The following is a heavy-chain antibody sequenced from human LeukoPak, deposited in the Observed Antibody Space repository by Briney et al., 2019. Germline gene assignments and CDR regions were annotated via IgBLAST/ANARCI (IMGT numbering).Heavy chain of an antibody. CDR2: ISAYNGNT. CDR1: GYTFTSYG. V-gene: IGHV1-18*01. J-gene: IGHJ3*02. D-gene: IGHD5-18*01. Sequence: ASVKVSCKASGYTFTSYGISWVRQAPGQGLEWMGWISAYNGNTNYAQKLQGRVTMTTDTSTSTAYMELRSLRSDDTAVYYCATPLYSYGPLGDAFDIWGQGTMVTVSS. CDR3: ATPLYSYGPLGDAFDI.